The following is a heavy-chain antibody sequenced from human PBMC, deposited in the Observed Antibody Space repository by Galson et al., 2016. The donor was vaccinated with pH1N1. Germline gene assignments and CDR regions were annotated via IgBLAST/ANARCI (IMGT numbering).Heavy chain of an antibody. Sequence: SLRLSCAASGFTFSSFGMHWVRQAPGKGLEWMAVISYDGSVEYYGDSVKGRFSISRDNSKNTLYLQMNSLRPEDTAVDYCAKESGEDWSGSKRYSFDYWGQGALVTVSS. CDR3: AKESGEDWSGSKRYSFDY. D-gene: IGHD3-3*01. CDR2: ISYDGSVE. J-gene: IGHJ4*02. V-gene: IGHV3-30*18. CDR1: GFTFSSFG.